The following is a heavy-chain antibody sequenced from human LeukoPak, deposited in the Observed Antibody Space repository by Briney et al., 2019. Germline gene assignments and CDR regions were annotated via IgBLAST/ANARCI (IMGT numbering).Heavy chain of an antibody. CDR1: GYDFTSVG. CDR3: ARAGPGSGWYFDY. J-gene: IGHJ4*02. Sequence: ASVKVSCRASGYDFTSVGITWVRRAPGQGLEWMGWISPYNGNTRYAQKFQGRVAMTTDTSTTTAYMELRGLRFNDTAVYYCARAGPGSGWYFDYWGQGTLVTVSS. V-gene: IGHV1-18*01. CDR2: ISPYNGNT. D-gene: IGHD6-19*01.